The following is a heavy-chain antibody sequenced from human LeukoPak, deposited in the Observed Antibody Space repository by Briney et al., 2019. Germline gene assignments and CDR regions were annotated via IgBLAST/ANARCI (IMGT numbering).Heavy chain of an antibody. CDR1: GFTFRSYS. CDR2: ISSSSSYI. J-gene: IGHJ4*02. V-gene: IGHV3-21*04. Sequence: GGSLRLSCAASGFTFRSYSMNWVRQAPGKGREWGSSISSSSSYIYYADSVKGRFTISGDNAKNSLYLQMHRLTAEATAVYYCARVRISSSSTSCYSPGGPHYWGQATLLTVSS. CDR3: ARVRISSSSTSCYSPGGPHY. D-gene: IGHD2-2*01.